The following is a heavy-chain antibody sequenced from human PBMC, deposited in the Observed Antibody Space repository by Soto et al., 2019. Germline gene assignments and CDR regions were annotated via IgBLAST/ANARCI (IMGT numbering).Heavy chain of an antibody. J-gene: IGHJ3*02. CDR2: IYYSGST. D-gene: IGHD1-26*01. V-gene: IGHV4-59*01. CDR1: GGSISSYY. CDR3: ARVVKGLIVGATTGAFDI. Sequence: SETLSLTCTVSGGSISSYYWSWIRQPPGKGLEWIGYIYYSGSTNYNPSLKSRVTISVDTSKNQFSLKLSSVTAADTAVYYCARVVKGLIVGATTGAFDIWGQGTMVTVSS.